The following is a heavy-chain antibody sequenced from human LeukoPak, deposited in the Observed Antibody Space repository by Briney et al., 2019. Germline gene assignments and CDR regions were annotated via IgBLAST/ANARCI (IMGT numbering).Heavy chain of an antibody. J-gene: IGHJ4*02. D-gene: IGHD4-23*01. CDR1: GFTFSNAW. Sequence: GGSLRLSCAASGFTFSNAWMSWVRRAPGKGLEWVGRIKSKTAGGTIDYAAPVKGRFSISRDDSKNTVSLQMNSLKTEDTAVYYCTTGIGKTDHDYWGQGTLVTVSS. CDR2: IKSKTAGGTI. CDR3: TTGIGKTDHDY. V-gene: IGHV3-15*01.